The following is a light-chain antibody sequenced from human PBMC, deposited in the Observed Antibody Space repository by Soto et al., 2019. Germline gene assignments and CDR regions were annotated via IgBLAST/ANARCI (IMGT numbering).Light chain of an antibody. CDR1: QGISSY. CDR3: QQYNSYAIT. V-gene: IGKV1D-8*01. J-gene: IGKJ5*01. Sequence: PSILSASCREKVNISCRMSQGISSYLAWYQQKPGKAPELLIYAASTLESGVPSRFSGSGSGTDFTLTISRLQSEDFATYYCQQYNSYAITFGQGTRLEIK. CDR2: AAS.